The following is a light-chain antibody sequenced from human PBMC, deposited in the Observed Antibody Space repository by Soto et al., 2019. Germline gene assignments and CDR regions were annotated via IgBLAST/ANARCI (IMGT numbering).Light chain of an antibody. Sequence: DIQMTQSPSTLSASVGDSVTITCRASQSISPWLAWYQQKPGKAPTLLIYKASSLEGGVPSRFSGSGSGTDFNITISSLQPDDFATYYCQQYNTYLLTFGGGTTVEIK. CDR2: KAS. CDR1: QSISPW. V-gene: IGKV1-5*03. J-gene: IGKJ4*01. CDR3: QQYNTYLLT.